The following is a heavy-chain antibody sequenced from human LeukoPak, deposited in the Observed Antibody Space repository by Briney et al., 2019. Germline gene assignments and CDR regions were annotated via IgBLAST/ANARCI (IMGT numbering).Heavy chain of an antibody. CDR3: VRAPFSTATTFDS. CDR2: MYYSGST. D-gene: IGHD5-12*01. V-gene: IGHV4-31*02. Sequence: SETLSLTCTVSGVSISTAGEHCDWIRQHPGKGLEWIGYMYYSGSTYYNPSLKSRVSISVDTSKNQFSLKLTSVTAADTAVYYCVRAPFSTATTFDSCGEGTLVTVSS. CDR1: GVSISTAGEH. J-gene: IGHJ4*02.